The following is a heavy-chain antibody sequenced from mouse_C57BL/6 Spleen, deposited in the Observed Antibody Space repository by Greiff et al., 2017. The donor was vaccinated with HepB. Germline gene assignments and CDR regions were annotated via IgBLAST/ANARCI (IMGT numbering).Heavy chain of an antibody. J-gene: IGHJ3*01. Sequence: EVQLVESGGDLVKPGGSLKLSCAASGFTFSSYGMSWVRQTPDKRLEWVATISSGGSYTYYPDSVKGRFTISRDNAKNTLYLQMSSLKSEDTAMYYCARQGGNHEGFAYWGQGTLVTVSA. CDR2: ISSGGSYT. CDR1: GFTFSSYG. CDR3: ARQGGNHEGFAY. V-gene: IGHV5-6*01.